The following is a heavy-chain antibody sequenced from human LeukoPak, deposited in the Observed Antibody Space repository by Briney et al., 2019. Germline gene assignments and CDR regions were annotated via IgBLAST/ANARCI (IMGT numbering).Heavy chain of an antibody. J-gene: IGHJ4*02. CDR3: ARHGGMVVIITFAS. Sequence: QTGGSLRLSCGASGFTFSNYAMSWVRQAPGKGLEWVSAISGGAGSTYYTDSVKGRFTISRDNSESTLYLQMNNLRAEDAAVYYCARHGGMVVIITFASWGQGTLVTVSS. D-gene: IGHD3-22*01. CDR1: GFTFSNYA. CDR2: ISGGAGST. V-gene: IGHV3-23*01.